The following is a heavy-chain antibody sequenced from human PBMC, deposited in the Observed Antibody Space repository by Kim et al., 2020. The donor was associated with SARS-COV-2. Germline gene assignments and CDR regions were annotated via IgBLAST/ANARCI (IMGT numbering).Heavy chain of an antibody. CDR2: INPNSGGT. Sequence: ASVKVSCKASGYTFTGYYIHWVRQAPGQGLEWMGWINPNSGGTNYAQKFQGRVTMTRDTSISTAYMELSRLRSDDTAVYYCARDTSSGWPKRGEFDYWGQGTLVTVSS. CDR3: ARDTSSGWPKRGEFDY. CDR1: GYTFTGYY. V-gene: IGHV1-2*02. J-gene: IGHJ4*02. D-gene: IGHD6-19*01.